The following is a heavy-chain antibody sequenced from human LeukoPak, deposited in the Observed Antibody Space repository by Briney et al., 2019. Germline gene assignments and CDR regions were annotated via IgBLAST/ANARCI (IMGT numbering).Heavy chain of an antibody. CDR3: AHREDTATLDY. D-gene: IGHD5-18*01. CDR2: IYWNDDK. V-gene: IGHV2-5*01. CDR1: GFSLSTSGVG. Sequence: EPGPTLVNPTQPLTLTCTFSGFSLSTSGVGVGWIRQPPGEALEWLALIYWNDDKRYSPSLKSRLTITKDTSKNQVVLTMTNMDPVDTATYYCAHREDTATLDYWGQGTLVTVSS. J-gene: IGHJ4*02.